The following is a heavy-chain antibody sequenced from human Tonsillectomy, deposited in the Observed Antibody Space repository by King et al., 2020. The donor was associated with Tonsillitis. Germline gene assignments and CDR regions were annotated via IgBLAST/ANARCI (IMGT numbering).Heavy chain of an antibody. CDR3: ASSYYYDSSGFPYPFDY. CDR1: GGSISTYY. Sequence: QLQESGPGLVKPSETLSLTCTVSGGSISTYYWSWIRQPPGKGLEWIGYISYSGNTNYNPSLKSRVTISVDTSKNQFSLNLSSVTATDTAVYYCASSYYYDSSGFPYPFDYWGQGTLVTVSS. CDR2: ISYSGNT. J-gene: IGHJ4*02. D-gene: IGHD3-22*01. V-gene: IGHV4-59*08.